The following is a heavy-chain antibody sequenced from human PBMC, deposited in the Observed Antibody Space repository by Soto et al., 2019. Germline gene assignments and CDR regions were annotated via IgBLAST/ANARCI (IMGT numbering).Heavy chain of an antibody. J-gene: IGHJ6*03. CDR3: ARDSGGDYHNYYMDV. V-gene: IGHV3-33*01. D-gene: IGHD4-17*01. Sequence: QMQLVESGGGVVQPGTSLRLSCAASGFTFSNYAMHWVRQAPGKGLEWVTIIWYDGSDKNYGDSVKGRFTISRDNSKNTLYLQMNSMRVEDTAVYYWARDSGGDYHNYYMDVWDKGTTVTVSS. CDR1: GFTFSNYA. CDR2: IWYDGSDK.